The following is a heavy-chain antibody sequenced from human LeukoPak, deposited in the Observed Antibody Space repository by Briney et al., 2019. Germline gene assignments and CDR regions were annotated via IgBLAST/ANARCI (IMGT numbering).Heavy chain of an antibody. D-gene: IGHD3-10*01. CDR2: ISGSGGST. J-gene: IGHJ6*02. CDR1: GFTFSSYA. V-gene: IGHV3-23*01. CDR3: AKFGAAHSYYYYYGMDV. Sequence: GGSLRLSCAASGFTFSSYAMSWVRQAPGKGLEWVPAISGSGGSTYYADSVKGRFTISRDNSKNTLYLQMNSLRAEDTAVYYCAKFGAAHSYYYYYGMDVWGQGTTVTVSS.